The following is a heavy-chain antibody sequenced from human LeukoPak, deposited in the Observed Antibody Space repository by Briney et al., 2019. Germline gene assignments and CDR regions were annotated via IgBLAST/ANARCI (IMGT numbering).Heavy chain of an antibody. CDR3: ARGVAMIVVVINDAFDI. V-gene: IGHV1-2*02. J-gene: IGHJ3*02. CDR2: INPNSGGT. Sequence: ASVKVSCKASGYTLTGYYMHWVRQAPGQRLEWMGWINPNSGGTNYAQKFQGRVTITRDTSISTAYMELSRLRSDDTAVYYCARGVAMIVVVINDAFDIWGQGTMVTVSS. D-gene: IGHD3-22*01. CDR1: GYTLTGYY.